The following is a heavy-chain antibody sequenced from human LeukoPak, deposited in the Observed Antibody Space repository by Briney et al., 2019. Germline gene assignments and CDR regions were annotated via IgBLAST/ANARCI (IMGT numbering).Heavy chain of an antibody. CDR3: ARGLTSAEDDYGGNSGDY. Sequence: SETLSLTCAVYGGSFSGYYWSWIRQPPGKGLEWIREINHSGSTKYNPSLKSRVTISIDTSKNQFSLKLSSVTAADTAVYYCARGLTSAEDDYGGNSGDYWGQGTLVTVSS. CDR1: GGSFSGYY. V-gene: IGHV4-34*01. CDR2: INHSGST. J-gene: IGHJ4*02. D-gene: IGHD4-23*01.